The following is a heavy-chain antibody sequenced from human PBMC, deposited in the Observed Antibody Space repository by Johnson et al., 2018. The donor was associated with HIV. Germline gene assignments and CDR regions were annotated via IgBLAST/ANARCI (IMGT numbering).Heavy chain of an antibody. V-gene: IGHV3-7*05. CDR1: GFTFSSYW. J-gene: IGHJ3*01. CDR2: IKQDGSET. D-gene: IGHD3-22*01. CDR3: TVRISMILALTRRDQDL. Sequence: VQLVESGGGLVQPGESLRLSCAASGFTFSSYWMTWVRQAPGKGLEWVANIKQDGSETHYVDSVKGRFTISRDNAKNSLYLQMNSLKTEDSAVYYCTVRISMILALTRRDQDLWGPGTLVTVSS.